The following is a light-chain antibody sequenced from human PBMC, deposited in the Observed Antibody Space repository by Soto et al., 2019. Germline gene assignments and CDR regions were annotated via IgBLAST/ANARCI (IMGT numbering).Light chain of an antibody. J-gene: IGKJ1*01. CDR3: QQYYGTPPRT. CDR2: WAS. CDR1: QSVLYSSNNKNY. V-gene: IGKV4-1*01. Sequence: DIVMTQSPDSLAVSLGERATINCKSSQSVLYSSNNKNYLAWYQQKPGQPPKLLIYWASTRESGVPDRFSGSGSGTDFTLTSSSLQAEDVAVYYCQQYYGTPPRTFGQGTKVEIK.